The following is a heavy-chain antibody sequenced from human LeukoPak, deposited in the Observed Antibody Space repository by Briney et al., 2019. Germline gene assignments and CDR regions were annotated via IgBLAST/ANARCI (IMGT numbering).Heavy chain of an antibody. Sequence: SVKVSCKASGGTFISYAISWVRQAPGQGLEWMGRIIPILGIANYAQKFQGRVTITADKSTSTAYMELSSLRSEDTAVYYCASNPAPSDSSGYVNYWGQGTLVTVSS. CDR2: IIPILGIA. V-gene: IGHV1-69*04. CDR3: ASNPAPSDSSGYVNY. D-gene: IGHD3-22*01. CDR1: GGTFISYA. J-gene: IGHJ4*02.